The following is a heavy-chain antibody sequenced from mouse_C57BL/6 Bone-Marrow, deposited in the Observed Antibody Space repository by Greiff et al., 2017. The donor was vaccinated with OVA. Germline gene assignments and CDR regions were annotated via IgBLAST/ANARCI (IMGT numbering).Heavy chain of an antibody. CDR2: ISNLAYSI. CDR1: GFTFSDYG. D-gene: IGHD2-3*01. V-gene: IGHV5-15*01. CDR3: ARDGYPRYWYFEV. Sequence: EVQVVESGGGLVQPGGSLKLPCAASGFTFSDYGMAWVRQAPRKGPEWVAFISNLAYSIYYADTVTGRFTISRENAKNTLYLEMSSLRSEDTAMYYCARDGYPRYWYFEVGGTGTTVTVSS. J-gene: IGHJ1*03.